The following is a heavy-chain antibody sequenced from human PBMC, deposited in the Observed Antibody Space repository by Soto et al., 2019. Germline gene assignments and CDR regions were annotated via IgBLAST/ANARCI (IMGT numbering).Heavy chain of an antibody. CDR3: ARDKITALFDY. CDR2: INHSGST. V-gene: IGHV4-34*01. CDR1: GGSFSGYY. D-gene: IGHD3-10*01. Sequence: SETLSLTCAVYGGSFSGYYLTWLRQPPGTGLEWIGEINHSGSTNYNPSLKSRVTISVDTSKNQFSLKLTSVTAADTAVYYCARDKITALFDYWGQGTLVTVSS. J-gene: IGHJ4*02.